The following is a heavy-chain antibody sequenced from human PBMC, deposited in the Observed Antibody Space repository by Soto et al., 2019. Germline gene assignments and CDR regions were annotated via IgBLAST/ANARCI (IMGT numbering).Heavy chain of an antibody. J-gene: IGHJ4*02. CDR1: RFTLSNDW. V-gene: IGHV3-15*01. D-gene: IGHD2-21*02. Sequence: LRLPCAAPRFTLSNDWINWVRQPLGKGLEWVGRIQSKTDGGTTDYAAPVKGRFTISRDDSKNTLYLQMNSLKTEDTAVYYCTTDPHSVVVTAIDFWGQGTLDTVFS. CDR3: TTDPHSVVVTAIDF. CDR2: IQSKTDGGTT.